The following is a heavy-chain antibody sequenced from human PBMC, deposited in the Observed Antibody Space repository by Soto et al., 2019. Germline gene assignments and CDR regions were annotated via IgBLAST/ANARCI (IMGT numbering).Heavy chain of an antibody. CDR2: ISVSGGNT. CDR1: LSSYA. Sequence: GGSLRLSCAASLSSYAMTWVRQAPGKGLEWVAGISVSGGNTNYAVSVKGRFTISRDNDKNTVYLQMNSLRAEDTAVYYCAKGDLFVGGTIYGMDVWGQGTTVTVSS. CDR3: AKGDLFVGGTIYGMDV. J-gene: IGHJ6*02. D-gene: IGHD3-16*01. V-gene: IGHV3-23*01.